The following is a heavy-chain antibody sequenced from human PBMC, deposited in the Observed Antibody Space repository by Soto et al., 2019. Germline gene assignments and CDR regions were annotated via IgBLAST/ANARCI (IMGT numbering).Heavy chain of an antibody. D-gene: IGHD6-19*01. Sequence: DVQLLESGGGLVQPGGSLRLSCAASGFTFSSDAMSWVRQAPGQGLEWVSKIGGRDGSTDYADAVKGRFTISRDNSKNTLHLQMSCLRAEDTAVYYCAREDSGWYGEFFQHWGQGTLVTVSS. CDR2: IGGRDGST. J-gene: IGHJ1*01. CDR3: AREDSGWYGEFFQH. V-gene: IGHV3-23*01. CDR1: GFTFSSDA.